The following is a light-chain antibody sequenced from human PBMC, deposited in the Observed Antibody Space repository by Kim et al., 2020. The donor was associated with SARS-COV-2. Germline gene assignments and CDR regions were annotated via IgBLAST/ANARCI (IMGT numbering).Light chain of an antibody. CDR1: QSVDNF. V-gene: IGKV3-11*01. CDR3: QQRSNWPPRT. CDR2: DAT. Sequence: LSPGERATLSCRASQSVDNFLAWYQQKPGQAPRLLIYDATNRATGIPARFSGSGSGTDFTLTISSLEPEDFAIYYCQQRSNWPPRTFGQGTKLEI. J-gene: IGKJ1*01.